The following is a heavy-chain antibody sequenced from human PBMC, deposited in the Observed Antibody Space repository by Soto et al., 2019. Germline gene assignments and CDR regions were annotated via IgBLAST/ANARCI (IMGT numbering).Heavy chain of an antibody. V-gene: IGHV4-59*08. CDR1: GGSISSYY. J-gene: IGHJ4*02. CDR2: MYNSGST. Sequence: QVQLQESGPGLVKPSETLSLTCTVSGGSISSYYWTWIRQPPGKGLEWIGFMYNSGSTHYNPSLKSRVPIALDTSKHLFSLNLRSVTAADTAVYYCASMGYHYGSGSYPLDYWGQGTLVTVSS. CDR3: ASMGYHYGSGSYPLDY. D-gene: IGHD3-10*01.